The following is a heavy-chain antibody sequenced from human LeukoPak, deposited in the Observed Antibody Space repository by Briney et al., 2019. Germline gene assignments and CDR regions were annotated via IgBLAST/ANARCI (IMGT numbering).Heavy chain of an antibody. Sequence: GASVKVSCKASGYTFTGYYMHWVRQAPGQGLEWMGWINPNRGGTNYAQKFQGRVTMTRDTSISTAYMELSRLRSDDTAVYYCASLWGVRGVIISGPSRYMDVWGKGTTVTVSS. D-gene: IGHD3-10*01. CDR1: GYTFTGYY. CDR2: INPNRGGT. CDR3: ASLWGVRGVIISGPSRYMDV. J-gene: IGHJ6*03. V-gene: IGHV1-2*02.